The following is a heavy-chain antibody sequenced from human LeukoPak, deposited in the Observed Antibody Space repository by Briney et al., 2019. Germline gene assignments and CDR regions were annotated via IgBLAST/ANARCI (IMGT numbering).Heavy chain of an antibody. CDR3: ARDTTVASGMQH. Sequence: SETLSLTCSVSGGSLSTYSWSWVRQSPGKRLEWIGYIYYGGTTNYNPSLKSRVTISADTAKNQFSLRLRSVTAADTAIYYCARDTTVASGMQHWGQGALLTVSS. D-gene: IGHD4-23*01. CDR1: GGSLSTYS. J-gene: IGHJ4*02. CDR2: IYYGGTT. V-gene: IGHV4-59*01.